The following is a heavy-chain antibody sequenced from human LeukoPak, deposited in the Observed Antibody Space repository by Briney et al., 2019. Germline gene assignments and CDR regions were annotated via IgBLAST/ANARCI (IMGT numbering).Heavy chain of an antibody. CDR1: GGSISSYY. Sequence: SETLSLTCTVSGGSISSYYWSWIRQPPGKGLEWIGYIYYSGSTNYNPSLKSRVTISVDTSKNQFSLKLSSVTAADTAVYYCASHPYYDYVWGSYPPPRIWGQGAMVTVSS. D-gene: IGHD3-16*02. CDR2: IYYSGST. CDR3: ASHPYYDYVWGSYPPPRI. V-gene: IGHV4-59*01. J-gene: IGHJ3*02.